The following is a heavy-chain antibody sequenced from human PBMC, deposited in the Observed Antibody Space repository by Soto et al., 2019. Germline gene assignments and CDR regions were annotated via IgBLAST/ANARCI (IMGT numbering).Heavy chain of an antibody. CDR2: IIPIFGTA. D-gene: IGHD2-21*02. J-gene: IGHJ3*02. Sequence: SVKVSCKASGYTFTSYGISWVRQAPGQGLEWMGWIIPIFGTANYAQKFQGRVTITADESTSTAYMELSSLRSEDTAVYYCARDSRYCGGDCYHDAFDIWGQGTMVTVSS. CDR1: GYTFTSYG. V-gene: IGHV1-69*13. CDR3: ARDSRYCGGDCYHDAFDI.